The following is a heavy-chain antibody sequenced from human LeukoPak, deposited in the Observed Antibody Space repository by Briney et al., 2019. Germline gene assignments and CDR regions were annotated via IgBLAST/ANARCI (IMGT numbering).Heavy chain of an antibody. CDR1: GGSISSYY. V-gene: IGHV4-59*08. CDR3: ARLPGHSQTKPYYFDY. D-gene: IGHD5-12*01. CDR2: IYYSGST. J-gene: IGHJ4*02. Sequence: SETLSLTCTVSGGSISSYYWSWIRQPPGKGLEWIGYIYYSGSTNYNPSLKSRVTISVDTSKNQFSLKLSSVTAADTAVYYCARLPGHSQTKPYYFDYWGQGTLVTVSS.